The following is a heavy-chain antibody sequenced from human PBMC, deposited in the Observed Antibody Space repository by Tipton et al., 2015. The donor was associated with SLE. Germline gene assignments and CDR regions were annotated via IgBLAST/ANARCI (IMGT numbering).Heavy chain of an antibody. CDR3: ARVDPRSSSSGLYDY. CDR1: GGSSSNYY. CDR2: FYYSGST. J-gene: IGHJ4*02. D-gene: IGHD6-6*01. V-gene: IGHV4-59*01. Sequence: TLSLTCSVSGGSSSNYYWTWIRQPPGKGLEWMGYFYYSGSTNYNPSLKGRLTLSLDTSKSQFSLKLTSVTAADTAVYYCARVDPRSSSSGLYDYWGQGTLVTVSS.